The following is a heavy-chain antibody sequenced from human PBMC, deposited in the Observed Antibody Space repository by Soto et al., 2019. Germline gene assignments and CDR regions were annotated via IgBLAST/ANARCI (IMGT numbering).Heavy chain of an antibody. V-gene: IGHV1-18*01. D-gene: IGHD6-19*01. Sequence: QVQLVQSGAEVKKPGASVKVSCKASGYTFTSSGISWVRQAPGQGLEWMGWISAYNGNTNYAQKLQGRVTMTTDTSTSTAYLELRSLRSDDTAVYYCARDWFTGTGIAVAGTYFQHWGQGTLVTVSS. CDR3: ARDWFTGTGIAVAGTYFQH. CDR1: GYTFTSSG. CDR2: ISAYNGNT. J-gene: IGHJ1*01.